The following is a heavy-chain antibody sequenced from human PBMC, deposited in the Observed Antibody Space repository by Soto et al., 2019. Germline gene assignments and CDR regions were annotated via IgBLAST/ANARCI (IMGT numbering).Heavy chain of an antibody. J-gene: IGHJ1*01. CDR2: IYYSGRT. Sequence: QVQLQESGPGLVKPSQPLSLTCTVSGGSISSGGYYWSWIRQHPGKGLEGIADIYYSGRTYYNPSLKSRVTISVDTSKNRFALKLSSVTAGDTAVYYCARDRGYCSGGSCYGGYFQHWGQGTLVTVCS. CDR3: ARDRGYCSGGSCYGGYFQH. D-gene: IGHD2-15*01. V-gene: IGHV4-31*03. CDR1: GGSISSGGYY.